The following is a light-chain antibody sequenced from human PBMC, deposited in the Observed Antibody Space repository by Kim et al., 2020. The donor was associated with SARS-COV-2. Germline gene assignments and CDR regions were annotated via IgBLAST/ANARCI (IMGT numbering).Light chain of an antibody. Sequence: IQLTQSPSSLSASVGDRVTITCRASQGISSYLAWYQQKPGKAPKLLIYAASTLQSGVPSRFSGSGSGTDFTLTISSLQPEDFATYSSQQRNRYPCTFVPGTTVDIK. CDR1: QGISSY. CDR3: QQRNRYPCT. J-gene: IGKJ3*01. CDR2: AAS. V-gene: IGKV1-9*01.